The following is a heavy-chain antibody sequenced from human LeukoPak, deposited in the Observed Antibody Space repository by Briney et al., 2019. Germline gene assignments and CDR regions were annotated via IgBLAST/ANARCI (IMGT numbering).Heavy chain of an antibody. Sequence: ASVKVSCKASGYTFTSYWIGWVRQMPGKGLEWMGIIYPGDSDTRYSPSFQGQVTISADKSISTAYLQWSSLKASDTAMYYCARHPSGYSSGWSYYWGQGTLVTVSS. CDR3: ARHPSGYSSGWSYY. D-gene: IGHD6-19*01. J-gene: IGHJ4*02. CDR2: IYPGDSDT. V-gene: IGHV5-51*01. CDR1: GYTFTSYW.